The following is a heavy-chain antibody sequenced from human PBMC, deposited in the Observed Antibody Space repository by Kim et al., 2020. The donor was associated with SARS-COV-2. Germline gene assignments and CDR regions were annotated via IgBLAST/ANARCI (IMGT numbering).Heavy chain of an antibody. J-gene: IGHJ4*02. V-gene: IGHV3-30-3*01. Sequence: GSLRLSCAASGFTFSSYAMHWVRQAPGKGLEWVAVISYDGSNKYYADSVKGRFTISRDNSKNTLYLQMNSLRAEDTAVYYCAKTYYGGGFSFDYWGQGTLVTVSS. CDR2: ISYDGSNK. CDR1: GFTFSSYA. D-gene: IGHD3-10*01. CDR3: AKTYYGGGFSFDY.